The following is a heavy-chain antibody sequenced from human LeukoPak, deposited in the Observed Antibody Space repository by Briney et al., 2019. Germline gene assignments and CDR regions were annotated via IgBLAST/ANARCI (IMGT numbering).Heavy chain of an antibody. D-gene: IGHD1-26*01. V-gene: IGHV6-1*01. CDR3: TLTLHNWFDP. CDR1: GDSVSSNSAA. J-gene: IGHJ5*02. CDR2: TYYRSKWYN. Sequence: PSQTLSLTCAISGDSVSSNSAAWNWIRQSPSRGLEWLGRTYYRSKWYNDYAVSMKSRITINPDTSKNQFSLQLNSVTPEDTTVYYCTLTLHNWFDPWGQGTLVTVSS.